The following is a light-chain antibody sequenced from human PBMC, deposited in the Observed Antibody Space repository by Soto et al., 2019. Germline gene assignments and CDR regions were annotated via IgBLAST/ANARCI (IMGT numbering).Light chain of an antibody. Sequence: QSVLTQPPSVSGAPGQRVTISCTGSSSNIGAGYDVPWYQQLPGTAPKLLIYGNSNRPSGVPDRFSGSKSGTSASLAIAGLQAEDEAEYYCQSYDSSLSGHVVFGGGTKLTVL. CDR3: QSYDSSLSGHVV. CDR1: SSNIGAGYD. J-gene: IGLJ2*01. CDR2: GNS. V-gene: IGLV1-40*01.